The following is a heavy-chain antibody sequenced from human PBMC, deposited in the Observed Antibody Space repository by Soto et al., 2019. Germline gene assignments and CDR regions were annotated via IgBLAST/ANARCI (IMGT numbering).Heavy chain of an antibody. J-gene: IGHJ6*02. CDR3: ARSQGSSTSLEIYYYFYYGMDV. CDR2: IIPISDTT. V-gene: IGHV1-69*01. CDR1: GGTFSSYA. D-gene: IGHD2-2*01. Sequence: QVQLVQSGAEVKKPGSSVKDSCKASGGTFSSYAISWVRQAPGQGLEWMGGIIPISDTTNYAQKFQGRVTITADESTSTAYMELSSLRSEDTAVYYCARSQGSSTSLEIYYYFYYGMDVWGQGTTLTVSS.